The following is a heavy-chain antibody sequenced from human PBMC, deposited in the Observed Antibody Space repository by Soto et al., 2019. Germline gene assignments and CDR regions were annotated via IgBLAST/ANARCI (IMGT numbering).Heavy chain of an antibody. J-gene: IGHJ1*01. CDR2: ISYDGGNE. CDR3: VKGEGTVVAGVSEH. D-gene: IGHD2-15*01. V-gene: IGHV3-30*18. Sequence: VQLIESRGGVVQPGRSLRLSCEASGFTLRNYAMHWVRQAPGKGLEWVAAISYDGGNEYYGDSVKGRFTISKDNSKSTLYLDMNSLRPEDTAIYYCVKGEGTVVAGVSEHWGQGTRVIVSP. CDR1: GFTLRNYA.